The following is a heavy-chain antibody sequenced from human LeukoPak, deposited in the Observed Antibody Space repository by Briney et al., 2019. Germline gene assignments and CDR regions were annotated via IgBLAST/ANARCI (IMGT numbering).Heavy chain of an antibody. J-gene: IGHJ1*01. Sequence: SETLSLTCAVYGGSFSGYYWSWIRQPPGKGLEWIGEINHSGGTNYNPSLKSRVTISVDTSKNQFSLKLSSVTAADTAVYYCARGPATTSSMGGADFQHWGQGTLVTVSS. V-gene: IGHV4-34*01. CDR2: INHSGGT. CDR3: ARGPATTSSMGGADFQH. CDR1: GGSFSGYY. D-gene: IGHD3-16*01.